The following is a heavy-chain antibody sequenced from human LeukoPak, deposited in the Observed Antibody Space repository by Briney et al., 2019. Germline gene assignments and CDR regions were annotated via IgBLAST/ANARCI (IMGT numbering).Heavy chain of an antibody. CDR3: GRDYTTTWSPAY. Sequence: GGSLRLSCAASGFXFSYYGIHWVRQAPGKGLEWVAVIWYDGSNTYYAGSVQGRFTISRDNSKNTLYLQMSSLRAEDTAVYYCGRDYTTTWSPAYWGQGTLVTVSS. CDR2: IWYDGSNT. V-gene: IGHV3-33*01. J-gene: IGHJ4*02. D-gene: IGHD6-13*01. CDR1: GFXFSYYG.